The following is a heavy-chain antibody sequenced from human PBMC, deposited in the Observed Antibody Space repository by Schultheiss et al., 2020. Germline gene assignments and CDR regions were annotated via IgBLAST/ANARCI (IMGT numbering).Heavy chain of an antibody. V-gene: IGHV4-61*02. CDR2: IYTSGST. Sequence: SETLSLTCTVSGGSISSSSYYWSWIRQPAGKGLEWIGRIYTSGSTNYNPSLKSRVTISVDTSKNQFSLNLSSVTAADTAVYYCARELGYDSSGYYQGYFDYWGQGTLVTVSS. CDR3: ARELGYDSSGYYQGYFDY. J-gene: IGHJ4*02. CDR1: GGSISSSSYY. D-gene: IGHD3-22*01.